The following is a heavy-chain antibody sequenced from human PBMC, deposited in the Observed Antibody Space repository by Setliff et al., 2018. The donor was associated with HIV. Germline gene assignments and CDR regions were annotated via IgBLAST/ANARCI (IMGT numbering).Heavy chain of an antibody. D-gene: IGHD3-3*01. CDR2: TRNKVNSYTT. Sequence: PGGSLRLSCAASGFTFSDHYMDWVRQAPGKGLEWVGRTRNKVNSYTTEYAASVKGRFTISRDDSKNTTYLQMNSLRTEDTAIYYCTRDGAYHNFWSGYFFVYWGPGALVTVSS. CDR1: GFTFSDHY. J-gene: IGHJ4*02. V-gene: IGHV3-72*01. CDR3: TRDGAYHNFWSGYFFVY.